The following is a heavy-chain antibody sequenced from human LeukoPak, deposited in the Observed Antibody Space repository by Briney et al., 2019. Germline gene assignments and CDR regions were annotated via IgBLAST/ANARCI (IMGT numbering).Heavy chain of an antibody. CDR1: GFTFSSYG. CDR3: AKDDPVADY. V-gene: IGHV3-30*18. CDR2: ISYDGSNK. Sequence: GRSLRLSCAASGFTFSSYGMHWVRQAPGKGLEWVAVISYDGSNKYYADSVKGRFTISRDNSKNTLYLQMNSLRAEDTAVYYCAKDDPVADYWGQGTLVTVSS. D-gene: IGHD6-19*01. J-gene: IGHJ4*02.